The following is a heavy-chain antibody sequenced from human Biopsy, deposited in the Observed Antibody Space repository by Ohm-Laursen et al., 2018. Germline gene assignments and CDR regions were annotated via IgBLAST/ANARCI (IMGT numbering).Heavy chain of an antibody. CDR2: INPVGGST. CDR3: ARLLQTDGDGFWSGYYDY. CDR1: GYTFTNHY. V-gene: IGHV1-46*01. J-gene: IGHJ4*02. D-gene: IGHD3-3*01. Sequence: ASVKVSCKGSGYTFTNHYIHWVRQAPGQGLEWMGIINPVGGSTNYAQKFQGRVTLTTDTSTGTVHMELRSLRSDDTAVYYCARLLQTDGDGFWSGYYDYWGQGTLVTVSS.